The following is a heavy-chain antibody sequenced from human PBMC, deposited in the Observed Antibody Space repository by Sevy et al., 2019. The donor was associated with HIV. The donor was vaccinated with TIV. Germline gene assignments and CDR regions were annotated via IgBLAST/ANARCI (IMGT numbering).Heavy chain of an antibody. Sequence: GGSLRLSCEASGFTFSSYEMNWVRQAPGKGLEWVSDISSSGTTIKYADSVKGRFTISRDNAKNSLYMQMISLRAEDAAVYYCAGVDANCGKGFDPWGQGTLVTVSS. CDR3: AGVDANCGKGFDP. D-gene: IGHD7-27*01. CDR1: GFTFSSYE. CDR2: ISSSGTTI. J-gene: IGHJ5*02. V-gene: IGHV3-48*03.